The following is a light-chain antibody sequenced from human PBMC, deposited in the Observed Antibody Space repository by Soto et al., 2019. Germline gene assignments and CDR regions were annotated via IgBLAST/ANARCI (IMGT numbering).Light chain of an antibody. Sequence: SVLTRSPGTLSLSPWEREKINCRASQSVKSSYLAWYQHKPGQAPRLLIYGTSSRATGIPDRFSGSGSGTDFTLTISRLEPEDFAVYYCQQYGSSITFGQGTRLEIK. CDR1: QSVKSSY. CDR3: QQYGSSIT. V-gene: IGKV3-20*01. J-gene: IGKJ5*01. CDR2: GTS.